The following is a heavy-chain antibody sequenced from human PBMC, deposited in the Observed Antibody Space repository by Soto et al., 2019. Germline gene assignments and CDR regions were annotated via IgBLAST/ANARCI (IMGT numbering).Heavy chain of an antibody. D-gene: IGHD3-16*02. CDR3: ARVGVYDYIWGSYPKEGLYYFDY. V-gene: IGHV4-59*01. CDR2: IYYSGST. Sequence: SETLSLTCTVSGGSISSYYWSWIRQPPGKGLEWIGYIYYSGSTNYNPSLKSRVTISVDTSKNQFSLKLSSVTAADTAVYYCARVGVYDYIWGSYPKEGLYYFDYWGQGTLVTVSS. CDR1: GGSISSYY. J-gene: IGHJ4*02.